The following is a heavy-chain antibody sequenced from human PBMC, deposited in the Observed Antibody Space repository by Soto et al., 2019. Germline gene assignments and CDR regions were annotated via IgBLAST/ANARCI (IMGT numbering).Heavy chain of an antibody. CDR3: ARGVVIMNYYYGLDV. CDR2: TRNKANSYST. Sequence: PGGSLRLSCAASGFTFNDHYMDWVRQAPGKGLEWVGRTRNKANSYSTDYAASVKGRFTISRDDPESSLYLQMNSLKMEDTAVYYCARGVVIMNYYYGLDVWGQGTTVTVSS. J-gene: IGHJ6*02. D-gene: IGHD3-10*01. V-gene: IGHV3-72*01. CDR1: GFTFNDHY.